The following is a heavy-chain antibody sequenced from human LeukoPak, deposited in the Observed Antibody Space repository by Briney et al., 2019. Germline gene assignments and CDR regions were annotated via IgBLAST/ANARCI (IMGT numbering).Heavy chain of an antibody. CDR2: IYYSGTT. Sequence: SETLSLTCTVSGGSISSDNYYWGWIRQPPGKGLEWIGSIYYSGTTYYNPSLKSRVTISVDTSKNQFSLKLSSVTAADTAVYYCARASYLWHSSSSVFDYYYYYMDVWGKGTTVTVSS. CDR3: ARASYLWHSSSSVFDYYYYYMDV. CDR1: GGSISSDNYY. V-gene: IGHV4-39*07. D-gene: IGHD6-6*01. J-gene: IGHJ6*03.